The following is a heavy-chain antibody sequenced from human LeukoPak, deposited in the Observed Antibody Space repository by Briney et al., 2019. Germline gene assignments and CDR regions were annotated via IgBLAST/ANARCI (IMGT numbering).Heavy chain of an antibody. Sequence: SETLSLTCAVYGGSFSGYYWSWIRQPPGKGLEWIGEINHSGSTNYNPSLKSRVTISVDTSKNQFSLKLSSVTAADTAVYYCARGATMVRGVILETLDYWGQGTLVTVSS. J-gene: IGHJ4*02. CDR1: GGSFSGYY. CDR2: INHSGST. CDR3: ARGATMVRGVILETLDY. D-gene: IGHD3-10*01. V-gene: IGHV4-34*01.